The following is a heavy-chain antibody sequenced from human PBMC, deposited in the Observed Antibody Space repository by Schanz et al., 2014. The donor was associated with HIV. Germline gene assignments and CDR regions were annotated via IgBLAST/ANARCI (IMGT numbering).Heavy chain of an antibody. J-gene: IGHJ4*02. CDR2: IWYDGSNK. CDR3: ANEEVPNDY. CDR1: DFAFNHYV. V-gene: IGHV3-33*06. Sequence: VQMLESGGGLVQPGGSLRLSCVASDFAFNHYVMSWVRQAPGKGLEWVAVIWYDGSNKYYADSVKGRFTISRDNSKNTLYLQMNSLRVEDTAVYYCANEEVPNDYWGQGTLVTVSS.